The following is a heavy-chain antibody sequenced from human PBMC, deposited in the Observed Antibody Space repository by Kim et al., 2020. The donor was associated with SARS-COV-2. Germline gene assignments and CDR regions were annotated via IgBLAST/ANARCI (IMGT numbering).Heavy chain of an antibody. CDR2: IGPDGSET. D-gene: IGHD3-10*01. V-gene: IGHV3-74*01. J-gene: IGHJ4*02. Sequence: GGSLRLSCAASGFSFNRHYMHWVRQAPGKGLVWVSRIGPDGSETHYADSVKGRFTISRDNAKNTLFLQMNSLRVEDTAVYFCARRAGAEGISSQIDYWGQGTLVTVSS. CDR1: GFSFNRHY. CDR3: ARRAGAEGISSQIDY.